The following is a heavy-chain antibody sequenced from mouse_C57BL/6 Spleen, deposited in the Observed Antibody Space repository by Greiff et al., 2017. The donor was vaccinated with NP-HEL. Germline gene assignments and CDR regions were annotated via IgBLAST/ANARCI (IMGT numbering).Heavy chain of an antibody. Sequence: QVQLQQPGAELVKPGASVKMSCKASGYTFTSYWITWVKQRPGQGLEWIGDIYPGSGSTNYNEKFKSKATLTVDTSSSTAYMQRSSLTSEDSAVYYWARGGGYGRSYVWYFDVWGTGTTVTVSS. CDR3: ARGGGYGRSYVWYFDV. V-gene: IGHV1-55*01. D-gene: IGHD1-1*01. CDR1: GYTFTSYW. J-gene: IGHJ1*03. CDR2: IYPGSGST.